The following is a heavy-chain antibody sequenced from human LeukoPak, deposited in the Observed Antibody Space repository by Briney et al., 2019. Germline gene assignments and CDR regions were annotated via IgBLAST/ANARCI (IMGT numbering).Heavy chain of an antibody. CDR3: AASIAIPKYYYYGMDV. J-gene: IGHJ6*02. D-gene: IGHD6-6*01. CDR2: ISGSGGST. V-gene: IGHV3-23*01. Sequence: GGSLRLSCAASGFTVSSNYMSWVRQAPGKGLEWVSAISGSGGSTYYADSVKGRFTISRDNSKNTLYLQMNSLRAEDTAVYYCAASIAIPKYYYYGMDVWGQGTTVTVSS. CDR1: GFTVSSNY.